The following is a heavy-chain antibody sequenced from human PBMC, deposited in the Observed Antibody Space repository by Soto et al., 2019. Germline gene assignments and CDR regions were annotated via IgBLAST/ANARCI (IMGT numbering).Heavy chain of an antibody. V-gene: IGHV3-33*01. Sequence: QVQLVESGGGVVQPGRSLRLSCAASGFTFTSYGMHWVRQAPGKGLVWVAVIWFDGSDKYYADSVKGRFTISRDNSKSTMYLQMASLRAEDTAVYYCTSAWGYDRALDYWGQGTLVTVSS. J-gene: IGHJ4*02. CDR2: IWFDGSDK. D-gene: IGHD5-12*01. CDR1: GFTFTSYG. CDR3: TSAWGYDRALDY.